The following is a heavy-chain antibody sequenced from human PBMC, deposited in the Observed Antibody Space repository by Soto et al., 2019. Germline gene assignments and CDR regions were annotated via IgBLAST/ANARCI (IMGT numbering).Heavy chain of an antibody. J-gene: IGHJ3*02. Sequence: SETLSLPFTVSGGPISCDRWSWIRQPPGKGLEWIGYIYYSGSTNYNPSLKSRVTISVDTSKNQFSLKLSSVTAADTAVYYCARLYGLDAFDIWGQGTMVT. CDR2: IYYSGST. CDR1: GGPISCDR. V-gene: IGHV4-59*08. CDR3: ARLYGLDAFDI. D-gene: IGHD3-16*02.